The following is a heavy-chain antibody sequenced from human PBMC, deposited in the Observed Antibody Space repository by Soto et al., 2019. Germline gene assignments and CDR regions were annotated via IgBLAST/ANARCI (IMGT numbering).Heavy chain of an antibody. CDR3: ARDRASSSAWFDP. J-gene: IGHJ5*02. CDR1: GGSISSGGYY. D-gene: IGHD6-6*01. Sequence: QVQLQESGPGLVKPSQTLSPTCTVSGGSISSGGYYWSWIRQHPGKGLEYIGYIYYSGSTYYNPSLKSRVTISVDTSKNQFSLKLSSVTAADTAVYYCARDRASSSAWFDPWGQGTLVTVSS. V-gene: IGHV4-31*03. CDR2: IYYSGST.